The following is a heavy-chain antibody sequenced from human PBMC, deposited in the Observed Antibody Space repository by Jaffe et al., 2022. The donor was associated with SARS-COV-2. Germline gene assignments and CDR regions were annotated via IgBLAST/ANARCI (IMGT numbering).Heavy chain of an antibody. V-gene: IGHV4-39*01. J-gene: IGHJ5*02. CDR2: IYYSGST. CDR3: ARHAWEQWLAEDGWFDP. Sequence: QLQLQESGPGLVKPSETLSLTCTVSGGSISSSSYYWGWIRQPPGKGLEWIGSIYYSGSTYYNPSLKSRVTISVDTSKNQFSLKLSSVTAADTAVYYCARHAWEQWLAEDGWFDPWGQGTLVTVSS. D-gene: IGHD6-19*01. CDR1: GGSISSSSYY.